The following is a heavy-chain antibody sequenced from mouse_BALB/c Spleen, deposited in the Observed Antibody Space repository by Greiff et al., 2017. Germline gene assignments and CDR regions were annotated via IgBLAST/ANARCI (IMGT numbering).Heavy chain of an antibody. CDR3: ARNAMDY. CDR2: INPSNGRT. J-gene: IGHJ4*01. Sequence: QVQLQQPGAELVKPGASVKLPCKASGYTFTSYWMHWVKQRPGQGLEWIGEINPSNGRTNYNEKFKSKATLTVDKSSSTAYMQLSSLTSEDSAVYYCARNAMDYWGQGTSVTVSS. CDR1: GYTFTSYW. V-gene: IGHV1S81*02.